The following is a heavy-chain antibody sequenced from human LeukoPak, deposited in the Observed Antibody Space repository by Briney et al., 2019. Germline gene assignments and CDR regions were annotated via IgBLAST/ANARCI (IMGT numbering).Heavy chain of an antibody. CDR2: FDPEDGET. J-gene: IGHJ4*02. D-gene: IGHD6-13*01. Sequence: GASVKVSCKVSGYTLTELSMYWVRQAPGKGLEWMGGFDPEDGETIYAQKFQGRVTMTEDTSTDTAYMELSRLRSEDTAVYYCATKPHWYSSSYDYWGQGTLVTVSS. CDR3: ATKPHWYSSSYDY. CDR1: GYTLTELS. V-gene: IGHV1-24*01.